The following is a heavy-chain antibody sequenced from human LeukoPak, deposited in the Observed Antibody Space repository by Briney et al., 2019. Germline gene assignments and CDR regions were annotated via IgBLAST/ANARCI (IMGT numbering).Heavy chain of an antibody. D-gene: IGHD3-3*01. CDR2: IIPIFGTA. Sequence: ASVKVSCKASGGTFSSYAISWVRQAPGQGLEWMGRIIPIFGTANYAQKFQGRVTITTDESTSTAYMELSSLRSEDTAVYYCARGPLHDFWSGYLDDWGQGTLVTVSS. CDR1: GGTFSSYA. CDR3: ARGPLHDFWSGYLDD. V-gene: IGHV1-69*05. J-gene: IGHJ4*02.